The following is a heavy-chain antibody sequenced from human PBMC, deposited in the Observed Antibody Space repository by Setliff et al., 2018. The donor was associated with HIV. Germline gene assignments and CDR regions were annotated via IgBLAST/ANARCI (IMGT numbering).Heavy chain of an antibody. Sequence: PSETLSLTCTVSGGSINSRSYYWAWIRQPPGKGLEWVASIYFSGTPYYNPSLKNRVTISVDTSKNQFSLKLSSVTAADTAVDYCARRGMWSYETGGNPTATFDYWGQGVLVTVSS. CDR1: GGSINSRSYY. V-gene: IGHV4-39*01. J-gene: IGHJ4*02. D-gene: IGHD2-8*02. CDR3: ARRGMWSYETGGNPTATFDY. CDR2: IYFSGTP.